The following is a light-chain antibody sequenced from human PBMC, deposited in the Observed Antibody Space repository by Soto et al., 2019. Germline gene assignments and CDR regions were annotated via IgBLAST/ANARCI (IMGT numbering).Light chain of an antibody. Sequence: SYELTQPPSVSGAPGQTASFTCGGHNIWSKSVHWYQQKPGQAPILVIYDDDDRPSGIPGRFSGSNSGSAATLTMSRVEAGDEGDYYCQVWDSDTDHVVFGGGTKLTVL. CDR2: DDD. CDR1: NIWSKS. J-gene: IGLJ2*01. V-gene: IGLV3-21*02. CDR3: QVWDSDTDHVV.